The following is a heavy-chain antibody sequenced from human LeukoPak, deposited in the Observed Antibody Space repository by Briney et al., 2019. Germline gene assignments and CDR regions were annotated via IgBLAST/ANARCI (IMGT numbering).Heavy chain of an antibody. CDR1: GFTFSGYA. CDR3: AKDPEGFGELSQYGMDV. V-gene: IGHV3-23*01. CDR2: ISGSGDNT. J-gene: IGHJ6*02. Sequence: GGSLRLSCAASGFTFSGYAMSWVRQAPGKGLEWVSGISGSGDNTYYADSVKGRFTISRDNSKNTLYVQVNSLGTEDTAAYFCAKDPEGFGELSQYGMDVWGQGTTVTVSS. D-gene: IGHD3-10*01.